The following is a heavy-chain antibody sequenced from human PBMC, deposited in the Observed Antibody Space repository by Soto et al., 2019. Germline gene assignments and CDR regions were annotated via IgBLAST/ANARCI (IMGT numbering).Heavy chain of an antibody. J-gene: IGHJ3*02. V-gene: IGHV5-51*01. CDR3: ARQAFTTRRDGPDAFDI. CDR2: IYPGDSDT. CDR1: GYSFTSYW. D-gene: IGHD3-22*01. Sequence: PGESLKISCKGSGYSFTSYWIGWVRQMPGKGLEWMGIIYPGDSDTRYSPSFQGQVTISADKSISTAYLQWSSLKASDTAMYYCARQAFTTRRDGPDAFDIWGQGTMVTVSS.